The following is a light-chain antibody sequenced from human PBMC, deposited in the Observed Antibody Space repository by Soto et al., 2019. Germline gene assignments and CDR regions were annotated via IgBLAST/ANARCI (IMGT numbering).Light chain of an antibody. CDR1: QSVSIN. CDR2: DAS. J-gene: IGKJ1*01. CDR3: QHYNNWPPWT. Sequence: EIVMTQSPATLSVSPGVRATLSCRASQSVSINLAWYQQKPGQAPRLLIYDASTRATGIPDRFSGSGSATDFTLTISSLQSEDFAVYYCQHYNNWPPWTFGQGTKV. V-gene: IGKV3-15*01.